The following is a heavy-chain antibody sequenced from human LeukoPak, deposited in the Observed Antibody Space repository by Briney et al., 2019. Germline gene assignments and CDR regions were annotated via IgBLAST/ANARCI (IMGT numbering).Heavy chain of an antibody. CDR2: IYYSGST. Sequence: PSETLSLTCTVSGGPTSTSSTHWGWHPQPPGKGLEWIGSIYYSGSTYYSPSLKSRVTISVDTSKNQFSLWLTSVTAADTAVYYCVTALTRDSSGWYVIDYWGQGTLVTVSS. V-gene: IGHV4-39*01. D-gene: IGHD6-19*01. CDR1: GGPTSTSSTH. CDR3: VTALTRDSSGWYVIDY. J-gene: IGHJ4*02.